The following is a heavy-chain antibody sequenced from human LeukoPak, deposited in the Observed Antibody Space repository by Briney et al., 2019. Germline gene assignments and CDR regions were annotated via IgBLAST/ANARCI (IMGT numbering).Heavy chain of an antibody. CDR2: ISISGSTM. Sequence: PGGSLRLSCAASGFTLSSSAMNWVRQAPGKGLEWVSYISISGSTMYYADSVKGRFTISRDNAKNSLYLQMDSLRADDTAVYYCVRDRFDYALDYWGQGALVTVSS. D-gene: IGHD4-17*01. CDR3: VRDRFDYALDY. V-gene: IGHV3-48*04. J-gene: IGHJ4*02. CDR1: GFTLSSSA.